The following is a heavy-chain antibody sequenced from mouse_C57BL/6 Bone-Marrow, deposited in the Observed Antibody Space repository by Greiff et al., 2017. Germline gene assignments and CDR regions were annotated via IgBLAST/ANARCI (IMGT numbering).Heavy chain of an antibody. Sequence: QVQLKESGAELVRPGASVTLSCKASGYTFTDYEMHWVKQTPVHGLEWIGAIDPETGGTAYNQMFKGKAILTADKSSSTAYMELRSLTSEDSAVYYCTRGGYWYFDVWGTGTTVTVSS. CDR1: GYTFTDYE. CDR2: IDPETGGT. V-gene: IGHV1-15*01. J-gene: IGHJ1*03. CDR3: TRGGYWYFDV.